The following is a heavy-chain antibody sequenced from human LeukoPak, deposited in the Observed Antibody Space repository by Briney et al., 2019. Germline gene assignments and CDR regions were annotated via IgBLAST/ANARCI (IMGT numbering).Heavy chain of an antibody. J-gene: IGHJ4*02. CDR3: ARGAVDSSLYYLDY. CDR2: IFYRGST. D-gene: IGHD6-13*01. V-gene: IGHV4-61*01. Sequence: SETLSLTCTVSGGSVTSGSFYWYWIRQPPGKGLEWIGYIFYRGSTNYQSSLKSRVTISVDTPNQFSLKLNSVTAADTAVYYCARGAVDSSLYYLDYWGQGALVTVSS. CDR1: GGSVTSGSFY.